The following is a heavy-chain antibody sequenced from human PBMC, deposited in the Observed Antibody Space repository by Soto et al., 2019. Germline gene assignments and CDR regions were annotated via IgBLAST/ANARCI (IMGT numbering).Heavy chain of an antibody. CDR3: AKDTSIGNRNTRLKYNWFDP. CDR2: LSGSGKTT. Sequence: PGGSLRLSCAASGFTFSDYAMSWVRQASGKRLEWVSGLSGSGKTTYYADAVKGRFTISRDNSKNTLYLEMNSLRAEDTAIYYCAKDTSIGNRNTRLKYNWFDPWGQGTLVTVSS. CDR1: GFTFSDYA. D-gene: IGHD3-22*01. J-gene: IGHJ5*02. V-gene: IGHV3-23*01.